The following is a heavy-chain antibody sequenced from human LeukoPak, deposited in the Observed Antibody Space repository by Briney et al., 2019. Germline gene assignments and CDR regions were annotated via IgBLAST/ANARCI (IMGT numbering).Heavy chain of an antibody. D-gene: IGHD4-17*01. Sequence: ASVKVSCKASGYTFTGYYMHWVRQAPGQGLEWMGWINPNSGGTNYAQKFQGRVTMTRDTSISTAYMELSRLRSDDTAVYYCPRGPYGDYSYYFDYWGQGTLVTVSS. J-gene: IGHJ4*02. CDR2: INPNSGGT. V-gene: IGHV1-2*02. CDR1: GYTFTGYY. CDR3: PRGPYGDYSYYFDY.